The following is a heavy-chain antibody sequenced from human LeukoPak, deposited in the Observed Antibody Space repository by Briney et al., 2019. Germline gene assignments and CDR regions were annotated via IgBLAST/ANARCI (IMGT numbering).Heavy chain of an antibody. CDR3: AGCHWNSGLVT. D-gene: IGHD1-7*01. CDR1: GFTFSGYA. Sequence: GGSLRLSCAASGFTFSGYAMSWIRQAPGQGLEWVSYISRSGDTIAYADSVKGRFSISRDNAKNSLYLQMNSLRAEDTAVDYCAGCHWNSGLVTWGPGTLVTVSS. V-gene: IGHV3-11*01. CDR2: ISRSGDTI. J-gene: IGHJ5*02.